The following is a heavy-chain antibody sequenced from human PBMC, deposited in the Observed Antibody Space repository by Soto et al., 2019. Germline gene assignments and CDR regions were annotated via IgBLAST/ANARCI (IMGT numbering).Heavy chain of an antibody. J-gene: IGHJ5*02. CDR2: IYATGTT. Sequence: SETLSLTCTVSGASISGFYWSWIRKSAGKGMEWIGRIYATGTTDYNPSLKSRVMMSVDTSKKQFSLKLRSVTAADTAVYYCVRDGTKTFQDWSDPWGQGLSVTVSS. CDR3: VRDGTKTFQDWSDP. D-gene: IGHD1-1*01. V-gene: IGHV4-4*07. CDR1: GASISGFY.